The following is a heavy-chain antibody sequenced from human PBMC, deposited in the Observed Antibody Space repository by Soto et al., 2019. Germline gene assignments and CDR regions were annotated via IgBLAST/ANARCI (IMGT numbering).Heavy chain of an antibody. CDR3: ARWATYYYDSSGYYADY. CDR1: GGTFSSYA. J-gene: IGHJ4*02. Sequence: SVKVSCKASGGTFSSYAISWVRQAPGQGLEWMGGIIPIFGTANYAQKFQGRVTITADESTSTAYMELSSLRSEDTAVYYCARWATYYYDSSGYYADYWGQGTLVTVSS. V-gene: IGHV1-69*13. CDR2: IIPIFGTA. D-gene: IGHD3-22*01.